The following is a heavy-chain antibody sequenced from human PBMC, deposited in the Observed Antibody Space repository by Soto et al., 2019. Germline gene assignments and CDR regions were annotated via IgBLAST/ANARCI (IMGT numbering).Heavy chain of an antibody. Sequence: GESLKISCKGSGYSFTSYWIGWVRQMPGKGLEWMGIIYPGDSDTRYSPPFQGQVTISADKSISTAYLQWSSLKASDTALYYCVKDKWYNNTWYLDYWGQGTLVTVSS. CDR1: GYSFTSYW. V-gene: IGHV5-51*01. CDR3: VKDKWYNNTWYLDY. D-gene: IGHD6-13*01. CDR2: IYPGDSDT. J-gene: IGHJ4*02.